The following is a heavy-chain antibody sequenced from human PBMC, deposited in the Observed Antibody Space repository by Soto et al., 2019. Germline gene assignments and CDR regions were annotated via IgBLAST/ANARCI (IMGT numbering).Heavy chain of an antibody. CDR3: ARHGSPFVAEAYLDA. CDR1: GDSFTSYW. J-gene: IGHJ4*02. CDR2: IDPSDSYT. D-gene: IGHD6-19*01. V-gene: IGHV5-10-1*01. Sequence: PGAALKISWKGSGDSFTSYWISWVRQMPGKGLEWMGRIDPSDSYTNYSPSFQGHVTISADKSISTAYLQWSSLKASDTAMYYCARHGSPFVAEAYLDAWGKGTLVTVPP.